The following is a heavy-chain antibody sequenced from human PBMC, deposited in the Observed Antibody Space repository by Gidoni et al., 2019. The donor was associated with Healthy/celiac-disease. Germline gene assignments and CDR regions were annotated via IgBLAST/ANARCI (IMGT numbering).Heavy chain of an antibody. J-gene: IGHJ3*02. Sequence: QVQLVESGGGVVQPGRSLRLSCAASGFTFSSYGMHWVRQAPGKGLEWVAVISYDGSNKYYADSVKGRFTISRDNSKNTLYLQMNSLRAEDTAVYYCAKDRYYDSSGYYYEGDAFDIWGQGTMVTGSS. D-gene: IGHD3-22*01. CDR2: ISYDGSNK. V-gene: IGHV3-30*18. CDR3: AKDRYYDSSGYYYEGDAFDI. CDR1: GFTFSSYG.